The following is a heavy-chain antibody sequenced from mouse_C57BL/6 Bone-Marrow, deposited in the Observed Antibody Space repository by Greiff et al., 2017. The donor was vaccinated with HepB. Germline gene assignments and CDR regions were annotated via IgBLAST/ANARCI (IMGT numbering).Heavy chain of an antibody. CDR3: ARKDYYAMDY. CDR1: GYTFTSYW. Sequence: QVQLQQPGAELVKPGASVKLSCKASGYTFTSYWMHWVKQRPGRGLEWIGRIDPGDGDTNYNGKFKGKATLTADKSSSTAYMQLSSLTSEDSAVYFCARKDYYAMDYWGQGTSVTVSS. CDR2: IDPGDGDT. J-gene: IGHJ4*01. V-gene: IGHV1-62-3*01.